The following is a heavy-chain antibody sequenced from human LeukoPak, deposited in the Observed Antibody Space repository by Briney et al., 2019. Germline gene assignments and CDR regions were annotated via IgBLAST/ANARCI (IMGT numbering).Heavy chain of an antibody. CDR1: GFTFSSYW. J-gene: IGHJ4*02. Sequence: GGSLRLSCAASGFTFSSYWMPWVRQAPGKGLVWVSRINSDGSSTSYADSVKGRFTISRDNAKNTLYLQMNSLRAEDTAVYYCAREGIAVAGDQTKIDYWGQGTLVTVSS. V-gene: IGHV3-74*01. D-gene: IGHD6-19*01. CDR2: INSDGSST. CDR3: AREGIAVAGDQTKIDY.